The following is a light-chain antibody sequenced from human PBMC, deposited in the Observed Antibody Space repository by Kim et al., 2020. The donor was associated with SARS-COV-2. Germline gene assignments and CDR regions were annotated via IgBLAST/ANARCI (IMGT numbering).Light chain of an antibody. J-gene: IGLJ2*01. CDR1: SLRSYY. CDR3: NSRDSNDNVV. V-gene: IGLV3-19*01. Sequence: SSELTQDPAVSVALEQTVRITCQGDSLRSYYATCYQQKPGQAPILVIYGKNNRPSGIPDRFSGSSSGNTASLTITGTQAGDEADYYCNSRDSNDNVVFGGGTKVTVL. CDR2: GKN.